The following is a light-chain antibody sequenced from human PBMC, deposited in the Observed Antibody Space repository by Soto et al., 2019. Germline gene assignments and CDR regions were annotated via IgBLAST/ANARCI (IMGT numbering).Light chain of an antibody. Sequence: EIVMTQSPATLSVSPGERATLSCRASQSVSSNLAWYQQKPGQAPRLLIYGASTRATGIPARFSGSGSGTEFTLTISSLQSEDSAVYYCQQINTLPLMYTFGQGTKVDIK. CDR1: QSVSSN. CDR2: GAS. CDR3: QQINTLPLMYT. J-gene: IGKJ2*01. V-gene: IGKV3-15*01.